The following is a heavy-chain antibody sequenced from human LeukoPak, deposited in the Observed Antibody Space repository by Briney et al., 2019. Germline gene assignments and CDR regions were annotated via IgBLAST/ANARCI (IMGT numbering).Heavy chain of an antibody. J-gene: IGHJ4*02. Sequence: PSETLSLTCAVSGGSISSSDWWTWVRQPPGKGLEWIGEIYHSGSTNYNPSLKSRVTISVDKSKNQFSLKLSSVTAADTAVYYCARDRRYYDSSGYIRGLDYWGQGTLVTVSS. V-gene: IGHV4-4*02. CDR3: ARDRRYYDSSGYIRGLDY. CDR1: GGSISSSDW. CDR2: IYHSGST. D-gene: IGHD3-22*01.